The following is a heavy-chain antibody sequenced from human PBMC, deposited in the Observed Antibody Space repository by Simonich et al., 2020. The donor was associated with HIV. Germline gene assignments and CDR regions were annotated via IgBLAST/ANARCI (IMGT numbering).Heavy chain of an antibody. Sequence: QVQLQQWGAGLLTPSETLSLTCAVYGGSFSGYYWSWIRQPPGKGLGWIGEINHSGSTNYNPSLKSRVTISVDTSKNQFSLKLSSVTAADTAVYYCARGFYQRLYYFDYWGQGTLVTVSS. CDR1: GGSFSGYY. J-gene: IGHJ4*02. V-gene: IGHV4-34*01. D-gene: IGHD2-2*01. CDR2: INHSGST. CDR3: ARGFYQRLYYFDY.